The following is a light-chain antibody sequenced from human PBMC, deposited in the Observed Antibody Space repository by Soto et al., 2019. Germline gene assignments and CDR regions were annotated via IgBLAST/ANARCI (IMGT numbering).Light chain of an antibody. Sequence: EKVMTQSPAALSVSPGERATLSCRASQSVNSNLAWYQRKPGQAPRLLLYGASTRATGIPARFSGSASGTEFTLTISSLQSEDSPVYYCQQYNDWPLTFGGGTKVEIK. CDR2: GAS. J-gene: IGKJ4*01. CDR1: QSVNSN. CDR3: QQYNDWPLT. V-gene: IGKV3-15*01.